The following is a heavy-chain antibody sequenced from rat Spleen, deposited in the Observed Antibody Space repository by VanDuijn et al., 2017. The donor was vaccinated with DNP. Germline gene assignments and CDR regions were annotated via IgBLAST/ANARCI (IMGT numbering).Heavy chain of an antibody. CDR1: GFSLTSNG. D-gene: IGHD1-11*01. J-gene: IGHJ2*01. CDR3: ARRRQGFFDY. Sequence: QVQLKESGPGLMQPSETLSLTCTVSGFSLTSNGVGWVRQPLGKGLVWMGTIWAGGSTNYNSAVQSRLSISRDTSKSQVFLKMNSLQPEDTGTYYCARRRQGFFDYWGQGVMVTVSS. V-gene: IGHV2-72*01. CDR2: IWAGGST.